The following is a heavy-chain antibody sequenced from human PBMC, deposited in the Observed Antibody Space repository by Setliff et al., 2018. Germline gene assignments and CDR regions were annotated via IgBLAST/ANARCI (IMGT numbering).Heavy chain of an antibody. CDR3: AKGXXXXTXXSVDY. D-gene: IGHD2-2*01. Sequence: GGSLRLSCAASGFTFDKHGMXXXXXXXXXGLEWXSTXNWDVRTKGYXXSVKGRFTISXXXARXXLYLQMNNLRAEDTAFYHCAKGXXXXTXXSVDYLGXXXLVTVSX. CDR1: GFTFDKHG. J-gene: IGHJ4*01. V-gene: IGHV3-20*01. CDR2: XNWDVRTK.